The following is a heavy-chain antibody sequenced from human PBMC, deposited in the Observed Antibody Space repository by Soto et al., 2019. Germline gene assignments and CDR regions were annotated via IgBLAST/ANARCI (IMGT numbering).Heavy chain of an antibody. D-gene: IGHD3-3*01. Sequence: PSETLSLTCTVSGGSISSSSYYWGWIRQPPGKGLEWIGSIYYSGSTYYNPSLKSRVTISVDTSKNQFSLKLSSVTAADTAVYYCARLTYYDFWSGYYRFDPWGQGTLVTVSS. CDR3: ARLTYYDFWSGYYRFDP. V-gene: IGHV4-39*01. CDR2: IYYSGST. CDR1: GGSISSSSYY. J-gene: IGHJ5*02.